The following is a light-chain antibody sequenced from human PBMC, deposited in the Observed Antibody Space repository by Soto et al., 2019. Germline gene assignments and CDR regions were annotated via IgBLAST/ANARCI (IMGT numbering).Light chain of an antibody. Sequence: EIVLTQSPATLSLSPGERATLSCRASQSVSSYLAWYQHKPGQAPRVLIYDTSTRAAGIPARFSGSGSGTDFTLTISSLQSEDFAVYYCQQYNTWRSITFGQGTRLEIK. V-gene: IGKV3-15*01. CDR2: DTS. CDR1: QSVSSY. J-gene: IGKJ5*01. CDR3: QQYNTWRSIT.